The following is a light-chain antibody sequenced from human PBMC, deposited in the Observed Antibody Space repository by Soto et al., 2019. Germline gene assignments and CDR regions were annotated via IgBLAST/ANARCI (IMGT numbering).Light chain of an antibody. CDR1: QSISSW. J-gene: IGKJ3*01. CDR2: DAS. CDR3: QQYNSYLFT. V-gene: IGKV1-5*01. Sequence: DIPMTQSPSTLSASVGDRVTITCRASQSISSWLAWYQQKPGKAPKLLIYDASSLESGVPSRFSGSGSGTKFTLTISSLQPDDFATYYCQQYNSYLFTFGPGTKVDIK.